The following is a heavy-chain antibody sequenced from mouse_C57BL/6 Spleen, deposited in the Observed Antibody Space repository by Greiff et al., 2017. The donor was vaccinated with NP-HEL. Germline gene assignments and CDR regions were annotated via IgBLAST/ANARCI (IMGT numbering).Heavy chain of an antibody. D-gene: IGHD2-3*01. CDR2: IWTGGGT. CDR3: ARKGDDGYYEHFDV. V-gene: IGHV2-9-1*01. J-gene: IGHJ1*03. Sequence: VQLQQSGPGLVAPSQSLSITCTVSGFSLTSYAISWVRQPPGKGLEWLGVIWTGGGTNYNSALKSRLSISKDNSKSQVFFKMNSLQADDTAIYYCARKGDDGYYEHFDVWGTGTTVTVSS. CDR1: GFSLTSYA.